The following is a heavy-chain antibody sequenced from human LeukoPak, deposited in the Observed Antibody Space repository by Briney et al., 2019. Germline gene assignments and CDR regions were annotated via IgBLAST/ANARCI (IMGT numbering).Heavy chain of an antibody. CDR1: GFTFSGSA. D-gene: IGHD3-22*01. V-gene: IGHV3-73*01. J-gene: IGHJ4*02. CDR2: IRSRANNYAT. Sequence: GGSLRLSCVVSGFTFSGSAVHWVRQASGKGLEWVGRIRSRANNYATAYAASVKGRFTISRDDSKNTAYLQMNSLKTEDTAVYYCTGDNFDSSVKFDYWGQGTLVTVSS. CDR3: TGDNFDSSVKFDY.